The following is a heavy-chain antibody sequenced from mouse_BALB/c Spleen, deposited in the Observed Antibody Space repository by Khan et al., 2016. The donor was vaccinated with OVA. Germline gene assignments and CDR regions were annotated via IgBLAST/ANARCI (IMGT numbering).Heavy chain of an antibody. V-gene: IGHV5-4*02. Sequence: EVELVESGGGLVKPGGSLKLSCAASGFTFSDYYMYWVRQTPEKRLEWIATISAGGSYTYYPDSVKGRFTISRDDAKNNLYLQMSSLKSEDTAMYYCVGGYYGNPFAYWGQGTLVTVSA. CDR2: ISAGGSYT. CDR1: GFTFSDYY. D-gene: IGHD2-1*01. J-gene: IGHJ3*01. CDR3: VGGYYGNPFAY.